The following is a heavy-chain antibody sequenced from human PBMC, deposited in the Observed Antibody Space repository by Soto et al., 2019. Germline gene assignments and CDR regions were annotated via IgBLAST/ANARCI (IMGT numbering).Heavy chain of an antibody. CDR2: MRSKANSYAT. V-gene: IGHV3-73*02. CDR1: GFTFSGSA. CDR3: TQTVTGTTAHFDY. J-gene: IGHJ4*02. Sequence: EVQLVESGGGLVQPGGSLKLSCAASGFTFSGSAMHWVRQASGKGLEWVGRMRSKANSYATAYAASVKGRFTISRDDSKNTAYMQMNSLTTADTAGYYCTQTVTGTTAHFDYWGQGTLVTVSS. D-gene: IGHD1-7*01.